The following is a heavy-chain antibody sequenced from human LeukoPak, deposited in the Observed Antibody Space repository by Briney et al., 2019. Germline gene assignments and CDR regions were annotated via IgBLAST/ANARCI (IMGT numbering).Heavy chain of an antibody. CDR3: ARVGAYTDYAPDY. V-gene: IGHV3-21*01. J-gene: IGHJ4*02. D-gene: IGHD4-17*01. CDR1: GFTFSTYS. CDR2: ISATGTYT. Sequence: GGSLRLSCVASGFTFSTYSMNWVRQAPGXGLEWVSSISATGTYTYYADSVEGRFTISRDSAKNSLYLQMSSLRAEDTAVYYCARVGAYTDYAPDYGGQGTLVTVSS.